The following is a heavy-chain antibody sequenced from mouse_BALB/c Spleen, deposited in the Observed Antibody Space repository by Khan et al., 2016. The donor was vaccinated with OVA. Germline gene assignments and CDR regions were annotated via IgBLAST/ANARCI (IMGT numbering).Heavy chain of an antibody. CDR3: ARREYLMSWFAY. J-gene: IGHJ3*01. CDR1: GFSLTNFG. Sequence: QVQLQQPGPGLVQPSQSLSITCTVSGFSLTNFGVHWVRQSLGKGLVWRGVLWSGGSTDYNAPFKSRLSISKDNSKSHVFFKMNSLQANDTATYYCARREYLMSWFAYWGQGTLVTVSA. CDR2: LWSGGST. V-gene: IGHV2-2*02.